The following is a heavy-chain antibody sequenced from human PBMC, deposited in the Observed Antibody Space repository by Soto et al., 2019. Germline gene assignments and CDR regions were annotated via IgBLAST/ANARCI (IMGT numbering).Heavy chain of an antibody. Sequence: PSETLSLTCTVSGGSISSGGYYWSWIRQHPGKGLEWIGYIYYSGSTYYNPSLKSRVTISVDTSKNQFSLKLSSVTAADTAVYYCARCWAAGNFDYWGQGTLVTVSS. CDR3: ARCWAAGNFDY. J-gene: IGHJ4*02. V-gene: IGHV4-31*03. CDR1: GGSISSGGYY. D-gene: IGHD6-13*01. CDR2: IYYSGST.